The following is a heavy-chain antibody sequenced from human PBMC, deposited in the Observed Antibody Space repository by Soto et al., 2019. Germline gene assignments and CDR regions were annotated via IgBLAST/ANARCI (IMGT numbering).Heavy chain of an antibody. Sequence: SETLSLTCAVYGGSFSGYYWSWIRQPPGKGLEWIGEINHSGSTNYNPSLKSRVTISVDTSKNQFSLKLSSVTAADTAVYYCARGRRAAPREFAYWGQGTLVTVAS. CDR1: GGSFSGYY. D-gene: IGHD6-6*01. V-gene: IGHV4-34*01. CDR3: ARGRRAAPREFAY. J-gene: IGHJ4*02. CDR2: INHSGST.